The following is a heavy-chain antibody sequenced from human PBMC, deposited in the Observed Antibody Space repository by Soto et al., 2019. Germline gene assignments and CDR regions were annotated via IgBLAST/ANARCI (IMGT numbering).Heavy chain of an antibody. CDR1: GGTFSSYT. J-gene: IGHJ6*03. V-gene: IGHV1-69*02. CDR3: ARGYCSGGSCYHHYYFYMDV. CDR2: IIPILGIA. D-gene: IGHD2-15*01. Sequence: QVQLVQSGAEVKKPGSSVKVSCKASGGTFSSYTISWVRQAPGQGLEWMGRIIPILGIANDAQKFQGRVTITADNSTSTAYMELSSLRSEDTAVYYCARGYCSGGSCYHHYYFYMDVWGKGTTVTVSS.